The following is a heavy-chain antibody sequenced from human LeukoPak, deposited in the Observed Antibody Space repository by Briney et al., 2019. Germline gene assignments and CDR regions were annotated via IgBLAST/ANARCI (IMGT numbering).Heavy chain of an antibody. J-gene: IGHJ4*02. CDR2: IKEDGSKK. CDR3: ATPLDYYDSSGYHQGGD. Sequence: SGGSLRLSCAASGFTFSSHWMTWVRQAPGKGLEWVANIKEDGSKKNYVDSVKGRFTISRDNAKNSLYLQMNSLRAEDTAGYHCATPLDYYDSSGYHQGGDWGQGTLVTVSS. D-gene: IGHD3-22*01. V-gene: IGHV3-7*03. CDR1: GFTFSSHW.